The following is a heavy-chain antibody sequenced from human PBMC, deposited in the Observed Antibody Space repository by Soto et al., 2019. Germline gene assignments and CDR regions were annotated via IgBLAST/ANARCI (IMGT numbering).Heavy chain of an antibody. Sequence: ASVKVSCKASGYTFTGYYMHWVRQAPGQGLEWMGWINPNSGGTNYAQKFQGRVTMTRDTSISTDYMELSRLRSDDTAVYYCAAGPDYYDSSGYWGQGTLVTVSS. CDR1: GYTFTGYY. CDR3: AAGPDYYDSSGY. V-gene: IGHV1-2*02. CDR2: INPNSGGT. D-gene: IGHD3-22*01. J-gene: IGHJ4*02.